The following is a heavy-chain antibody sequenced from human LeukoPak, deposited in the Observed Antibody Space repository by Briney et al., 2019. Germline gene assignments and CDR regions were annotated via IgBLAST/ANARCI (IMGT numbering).Heavy chain of an antibody. J-gene: IGHJ6*02. V-gene: IGHV3-11*01. Sequence: GGSLRLSCAASGFTVSSNYMSWIRQAPGKGLEWVSYISSSGSTIYYADSVKGRFTISRDNAKNSLYLQMNSLRAEDTAVYYCARDGGVAPEYGMDVWGQGTTVTVSS. CDR2: ISSSGSTI. CDR1: GFTVSSNY. D-gene: IGHD3-3*01. CDR3: ARDGGVAPEYGMDV.